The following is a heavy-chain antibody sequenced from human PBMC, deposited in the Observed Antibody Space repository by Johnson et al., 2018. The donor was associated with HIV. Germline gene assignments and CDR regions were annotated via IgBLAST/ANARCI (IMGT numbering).Heavy chain of an antibody. CDR2: IKQGGSEK. CDR3: ARAGYSNYDRAFDI. J-gene: IGHJ3*02. Sequence: VQLVESGGGLVQPGGSLRLSCAASGFTFSSYWMSWVRQAPGKGLEWVANIKQGGSEKYYVDSVKGRFSISRDNAKNSLYLQMNSVRAEDTALYYCARAGYSNYDRAFDIWGQGTMVTVSS. D-gene: IGHD4-11*01. V-gene: IGHV3-7*01. CDR1: GFTFSSYW.